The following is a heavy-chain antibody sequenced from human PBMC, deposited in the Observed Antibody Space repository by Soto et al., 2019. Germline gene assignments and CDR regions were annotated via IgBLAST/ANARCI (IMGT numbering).Heavy chain of an antibody. V-gene: IGHV5-51*01. CDR2: IYPGDSDT. CDR3: ARLSSGYCSGGSCFRYYYYGMDV. Sequence: GESLKISCKGSGYSFTSYWIGWVRQMPGKGLEWMGIIYPGDSDTRYSPSFQGQVTISADKSISTAYLQWSSLKASDTAMYYCARLSSGYCSGGSCFRYYYYGMDVWGQGTTVTVSS. D-gene: IGHD2-15*01. J-gene: IGHJ6*02. CDR1: GYSFTSYW.